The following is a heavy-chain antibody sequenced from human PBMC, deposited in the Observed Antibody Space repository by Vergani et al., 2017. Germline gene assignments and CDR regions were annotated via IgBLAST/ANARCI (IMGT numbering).Heavy chain of an antibody. CDR2: IDWDDDK. CDR3: ARATPDYYDSSGYYYGIHFDY. Sequence: QVTLRESGPALVKPTQTLTLTCTFSGFSLSTSGMCVSWIRQPPGKALEWLARIDWDDDKYYSTSLKTRLTISKDTSKNQVVLTMTNMDPVDTATYYCARATPDYYDSSGYYYGIHFDYWGQGTLVTVSS. D-gene: IGHD3-22*01. CDR1: GFSLSTSGMC. V-gene: IGHV2-70*15. J-gene: IGHJ4*02.